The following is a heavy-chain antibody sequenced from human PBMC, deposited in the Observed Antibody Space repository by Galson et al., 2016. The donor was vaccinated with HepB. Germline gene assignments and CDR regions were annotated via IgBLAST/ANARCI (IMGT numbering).Heavy chain of an antibody. J-gene: IGHJ4*02. CDR3: ARDSRGLRDFDWLLEY. Sequence: SVKVSCKASGYTFSNYHIHWVRQAPGQGLEWMGLINPSDDSTNYAQKFQGRVTMTRDTSTSTVYMELSSLRSEDTAVYYCARDSRGLRDFDWLLEYWGQGTLVTVSS. V-gene: IGHV1-46*01. CDR1: GYTFSNYH. CDR2: INPSDDST. D-gene: IGHD3-9*01.